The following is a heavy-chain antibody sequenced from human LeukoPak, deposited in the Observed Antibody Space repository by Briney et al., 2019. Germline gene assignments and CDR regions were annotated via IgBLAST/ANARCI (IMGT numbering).Heavy chain of an antibody. Sequence: SETLSLTCTVSGGSTSSYYWNWIRQPPGKGLEWIGYINYSGSTEHKPSLKGRVTISVDTSKNQFSLKLSSVTAADTAVYYCARGRAATPFDYWGQGTLVTVSS. D-gene: IGHD1-26*01. J-gene: IGHJ4*02. CDR2: INYSGST. V-gene: IGHV4-59*01. CDR1: GGSTSSYY. CDR3: ARGRAATPFDY.